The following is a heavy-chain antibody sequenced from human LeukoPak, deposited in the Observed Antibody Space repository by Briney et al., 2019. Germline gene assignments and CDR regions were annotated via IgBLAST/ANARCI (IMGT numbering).Heavy chain of an antibody. CDR2: INPNSGGT. V-gene: IGHV1-2*02. D-gene: IGHD4-17*01. Sequence: GASVKVSCKASGYTFTGYYMHWVRQAPGQGLEWMGWINPNSGGTNYAQKFQGRVTMTRDTSISTAYMELSRLRSDDTAVYYCAAINGIHGDPDVRAKEYFDYWGQGTLVTVSS. J-gene: IGHJ4*02. CDR3: AAINGIHGDPDVRAKEYFDY. CDR1: GYTFTGYY.